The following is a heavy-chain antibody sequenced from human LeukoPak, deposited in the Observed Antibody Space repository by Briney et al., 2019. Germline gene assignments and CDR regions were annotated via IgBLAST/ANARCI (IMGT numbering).Heavy chain of an antibody. CDR2: IYHSGST. CDR3: ARHGSKAFDI. Sequence: SSETLSLTCTVSGYSISSGYYWGWIRHPPGKGLEWIGSIYHSGSTYYNPSLKSRVTISVDTSKNQFSLKLSSVTAADTALYYCARHGSKAFDIWGQGTMVTVSS. V-gene: IGHV4-38-2*02. CDR1: GYSISSGYY. J-gene: IGHJ3*02.